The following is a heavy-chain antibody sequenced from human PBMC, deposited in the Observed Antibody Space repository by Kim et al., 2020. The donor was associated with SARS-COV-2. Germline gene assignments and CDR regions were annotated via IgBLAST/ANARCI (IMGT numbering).Heavy chain of an antibody. Sequence: SETLSLTCAVSGGSISSSNWWSWVRQPPGKGLEWIGEIYHSGSTNYNPSLKSRVTISVDKSKNQFSLKLSSVTAADTAVYYCARLGTYYYDSSGYSRGGMGWYWGQGTLVTVSS. J-gene: IGHJ4*02. CDR3: ARLGTYYYDSSGYSRGGMGWY. V-gene: IGHV4-4*02. CDR2: IYHSGST. D-gene: IGHD3-22*01. CDR1: GGSISSSNW.